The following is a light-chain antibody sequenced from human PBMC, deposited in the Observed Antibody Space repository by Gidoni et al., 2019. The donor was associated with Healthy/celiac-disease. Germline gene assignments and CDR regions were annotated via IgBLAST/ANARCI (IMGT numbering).Light chain of an antibody. Sequence: QSVLTQPPSGSGAPGQRVPTPCTGSSSNIGAGYDVHWYQQLPGTAPKLLIDGNSNRPSGVPGRFSGSKSGTSASLAITGLQAEDEADYYCQSYDSSLSGSRGWVFGGGTKLTVL. J-gene: IGLJ3*02. CDR1: SSNIGAGYD. CDR2: GNS. V-gene: IGLV1-40*01. CDR3: QSYDSSLSGSRGWV.